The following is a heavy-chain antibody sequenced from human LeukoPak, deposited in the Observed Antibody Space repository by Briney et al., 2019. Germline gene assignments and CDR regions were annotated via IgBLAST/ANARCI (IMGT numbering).Heavy chain of an antibody. V-gene: IGHV1-69*13. CDR2: IIPIFGTA. D-gene: IGHD6-13*01. J-gene: IGHJ5*02. CDR3: ASPLTGIAAAGFPPPFDP. CDR1: GGTFSSCA. Sequence: SVKVSCKASGGTFSSCAISWVRQAPGQGLEWMGGIIPIFGTANYAQKFQGRVTITADESTSTAYMELSSLRSEDTAVYYCASPLTGIAAAGFPPPFDPWGQGTLVTVSS.